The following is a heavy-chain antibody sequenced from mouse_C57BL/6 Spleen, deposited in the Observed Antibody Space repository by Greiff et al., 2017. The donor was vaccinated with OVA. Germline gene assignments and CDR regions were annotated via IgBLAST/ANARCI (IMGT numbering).Heavy chain of an antibody. Sequence: VKLQESGAELVKPGASVKISCKASGYAFSSYWMNWVKQRPGKGLEWIGQIYPGDGDTNYNGKFKGKATLTADKSSSTAYMQLSSLTSEDSAVYFCARGGFTTAYYFDYWGQGTTLTVSS. V-gene: IGHV1-80*01. CDR3: ARGGFTTAYYFDY. D-gene: IGHD1-2*01. CDR2: IYPGDGDT. CDR1: GYAFSSYW. J-gene: IGHJ2*01.